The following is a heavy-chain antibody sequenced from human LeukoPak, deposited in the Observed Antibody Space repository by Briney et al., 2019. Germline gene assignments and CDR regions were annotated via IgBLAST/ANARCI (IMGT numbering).Heavy chain of an antibody. CDR1: GGSISSYY. CDR3: AGSITIFGVAPYYFDY. CDR2: IYYSGST. D-gene: IGHD3-3*01. V-gene: IGHV4-59*01. J-gene: IGHJ4*02. Sequence: SETLSPTCTVSGGSISSYYWSWIRQPPGKGLEWIGYIYYSGSTNYNPSLKSRVTISVDTSKNQFSLKLSSVTAADTAVYYCAGSITIFGVAPYYFDYWGQGTLVTVSS.